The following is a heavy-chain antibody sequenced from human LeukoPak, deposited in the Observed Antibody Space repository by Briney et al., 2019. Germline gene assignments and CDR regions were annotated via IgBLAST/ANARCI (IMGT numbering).Heavy chain of an antibody. CDR3: AKTRTGTTGYFDY. CDR2: ISGSGGSS. J-gene: IGHJ4*02. V-gene: IGHV3-23*01. Sequence: GGSLRLSCAASGFTFSSYAMSWVRQAPGKGLEWVTAISGSGGSSYYADSVKGRFTISRDNSKNTLYLQMNSLRAEDTAVYYCAKTRTGTTGYFDYWGQGTLVTVSS. D-gene: IGHD1-7*01. CDR1: GFTFSSYA.